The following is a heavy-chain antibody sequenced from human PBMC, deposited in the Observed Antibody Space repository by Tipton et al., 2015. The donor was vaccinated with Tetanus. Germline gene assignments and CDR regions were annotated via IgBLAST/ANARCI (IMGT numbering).Heavy chain of an antibody. CDR2: ISSSGSTI. V-gene: IGHV3-11*01. J-gene: IGHJ4*02. D-gene: IGHD2-15*01. Sequence: SLRLSCAASGFTFSDYYMSWIRQAPGKGLEWVSYISSSGSTIYYADSVKGRFTISRDNAKNSLYLQMNSLRAEDTAVYYCATNWGGYCSGGSCSKLSFDYWGQGTLVTVSS. CDR1: GFTFSDYY. CDR3: ATNWGGYCSGGSCSKLSFDY.